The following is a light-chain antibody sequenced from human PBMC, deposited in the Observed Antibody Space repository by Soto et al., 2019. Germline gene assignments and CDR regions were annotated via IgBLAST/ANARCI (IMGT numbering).Light chain of an antibody. CDR3: SSFVHKNNLL. Sequence: QSALTQPPSASGSPGQSVTISCTGTSDDIGTYNYVSWFQQHSGNAPKLIIYEVDKRLSGVPNRFSGSKSVNTASLTISGLQSEDEADYYCSSFVHKNNLLFGGGTQLTVL. V-gene: IGLV2-8*01. CDR2: EVD. CDR1: SDDIGTYNY. J-gene: IGLJ2*01.